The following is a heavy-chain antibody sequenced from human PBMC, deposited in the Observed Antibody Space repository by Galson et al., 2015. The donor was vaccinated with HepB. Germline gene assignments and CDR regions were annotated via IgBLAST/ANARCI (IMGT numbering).Heavy chain of an antibody. D-gene: IGHD3-10*01. Sequence: SVKVYCKASGGTFSSYTISWVRQAPGQGLEWMGRIIPILGIANYAQKFQGRVTITADKSTSTAYMELSSLRSEDTAAYYCAREEYYYGSGGYFDLWGRGTLVTVSS. CDR2: IIPILGIA. V-gene: IGHV1-69*04. CDR1: GGTFSSYT. CDR3: AREEYYYGSGGYFDL. J-gene: IGHJ2*01.